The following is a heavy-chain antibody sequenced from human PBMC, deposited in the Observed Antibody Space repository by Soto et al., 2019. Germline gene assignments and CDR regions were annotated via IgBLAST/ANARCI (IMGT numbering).Heavy chain of an antibody. CDR3: ARMETLGSSNWFDP. Sequence: ASVKVSCKASGYSFTNNDVSWVRQATGQGLEWMGWMNPGSGDTGYAQKFQGRVTMTRDISIATAYMELSSLRSDDTAIYYCARMETLGSSNWFDPWGQAPLVPVSS. J-gene: IGHJ5*02. D-gene: IGHD3-10*01. CDR1: GYSFTNND. V-gene: IGHV1-8*01. CDR2: MNPGSGDT.